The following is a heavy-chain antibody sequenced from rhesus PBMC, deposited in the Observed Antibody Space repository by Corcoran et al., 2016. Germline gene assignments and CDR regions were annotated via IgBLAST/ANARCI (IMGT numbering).Heavy chain of an antibody. Sequence: EVRLVESGGGLVQPGGSLRLSCAASGFTFRDYYMSWVRQAPGKGPEWVGFIRNKANGGKEEYAVSVKGRFTIARDDSKSIASLQINSLKTEDTAVYYCARGLGILHWYFDLWGPGTPITISS. CDR3: ARGLGILHWYFDL. D-gene: IGHD5-42*01. CDR1: GFTFRDYY. CDR2: IRNKANGGKE. J-gene: IGHJ2*01. V-gene: IGHV3-116*02.